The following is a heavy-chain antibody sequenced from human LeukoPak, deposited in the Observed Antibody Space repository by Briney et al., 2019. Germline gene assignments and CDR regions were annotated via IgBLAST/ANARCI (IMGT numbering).Heavy chain of an antibody. J-gene: IGHJ4*02. V-gene: IGHV3-23*01. CDR3: AKHSGSYYGYFDY. CDR1: GFTFSSYA. Sequence: GGSLRLSCAASGFTFSSYAMSWVRQAPGKGLEWVSAISGSGGSTYYADSVKGRFTISRDNSKNTLYLQMNSRRAGDTAVYYCAKHSGSYYGYFDYWGQGTLVTVSS. CDR2: ISGSGGST. D-gene: IGHD1-26*01.